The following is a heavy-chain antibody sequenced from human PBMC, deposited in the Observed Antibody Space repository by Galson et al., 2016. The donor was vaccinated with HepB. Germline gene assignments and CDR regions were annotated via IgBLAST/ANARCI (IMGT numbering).Heavy chain of an antibody. Sequence: SLRLSCAASGFAFDNRAMHWVRQAPGKGQEWVAVVAWNGWTSYGGAVRGRFSVSRDSSQNTVELQMHGLRFDDTAIYYCAREAHSSGYCGDFDLWGHGTMVTVST. CDR2: VAWNGWT. CDR3: AREAHSSGYCGDFDL. D-gene: IGHD3-22*01. V-gene: IGHV3-30*03. CDR1: GFAFDNRA. J-gene: IGHJ3*01.